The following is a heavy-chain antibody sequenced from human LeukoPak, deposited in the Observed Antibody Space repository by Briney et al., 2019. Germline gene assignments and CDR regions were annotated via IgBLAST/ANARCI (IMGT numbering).Heavy chain of an antibody. D-gene: IGHD1-26*01. V-gene: IGHV3-23*01. CDR2: IGESDGRT. J-gene: IGHJ4*02. Sequence: GRSLRLSCAASGFTVTTLAMTWVRQAPGKGLEWVSVIGESDGRTYYADSVKGRFTISRDESKNTLYLQMNSLRAEDTAVYYCAKGPTDSCWEKLHDWGQGTLVTVSS. CDR1: GFTVTTLA. CDR3: AKGPTDSCWEKLHD.